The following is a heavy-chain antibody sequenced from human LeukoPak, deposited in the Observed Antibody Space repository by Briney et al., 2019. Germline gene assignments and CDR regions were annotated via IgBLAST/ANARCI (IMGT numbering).Heavy chain of an antibody. CDR1: GFTFSNFA. CDR2: IWYDGTKS. V-gene: IGHV3-33*06. J-gene: IGHJ3*02. CDR3: AKEPKQWLGAFEI. D-gene: IGHD6-19*01. Sequence: GGSLRLSCAASGFTFSNFAMHWVRQAPGEGPEWVALIWYDGTKSFYADSVQGRFTISRDNSRNTLSLQMNRLRGDDTAVYYCAKEPKQWLGAFEIWGQGALVTVSS.